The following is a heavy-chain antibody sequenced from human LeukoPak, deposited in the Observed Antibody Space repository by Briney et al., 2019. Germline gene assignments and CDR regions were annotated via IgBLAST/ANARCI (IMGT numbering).Heavy chain of an antibody. CDR2: INHSGST. Sequence: PSETLCLTCTVSGVSISSGGYYWSWIRQHPGKGLEWIVEINHSGSTNYNPSLKSRVTISVDTSKNQFSLKLSSVTAADTAVYYCARGSQPSFWSGYRYYFDYWGQGTLVTVSS. CDR1: GVSISSGGYY. V-gene: IGHV4-39*07. J-gene: IGHJ4*02. CDR3: ARGSQPSFWSGYRYYFDY. D-gene: IGHD3-3*01.